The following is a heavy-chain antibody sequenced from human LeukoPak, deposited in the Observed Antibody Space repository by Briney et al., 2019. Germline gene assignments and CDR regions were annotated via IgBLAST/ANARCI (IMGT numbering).Heavy chain of an antibody. CDR2: INPKSGGT. CDR3: ARNLWFRESSDAFDM. CDR1: GYSFTGHY. D-gene: IGHD3-10*01. Sequence: ASVKVSCKASGYSFTGHYMHWVRQAPGQGLEWMGWINPKSGGTNYAQKFQGRVTMTRDTSISTAYMDMSSLRSDDTAVYYCARNLWFRESSDAFDMWGQGTMVTVSS. V-gene: IGHV1-2*02. J-gene: IGHJ3*02.